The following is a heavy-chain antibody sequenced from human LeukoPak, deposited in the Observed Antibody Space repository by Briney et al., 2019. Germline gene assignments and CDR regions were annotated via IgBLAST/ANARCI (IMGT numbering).Heavy chain of an antibody. Sequence: ASVKVSCKASGYTFTNYGISWVRQAPGQGLEWMGWISAYNGNTNYAQKLQGRVTMATDTSTSTAYMELRSLRSDDTAVYYCARDYYDSSGYAEYFQHWGQGTLVTVSS. V-gene: IGHV1-18*01. CDR1: GYTFTNYG. J-gene: IGHJ1*01. CDR3: ARDYYDSSGYAEYFQH. D-gene: IGHD3-22*01. CDR2: ISAYNGNT.